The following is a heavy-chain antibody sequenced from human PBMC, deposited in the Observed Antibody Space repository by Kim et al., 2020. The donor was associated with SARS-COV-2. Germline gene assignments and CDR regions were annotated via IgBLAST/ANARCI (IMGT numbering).Heavy chain of an antibody. CDR2: IHHSGSA. CDR1: GASISGTTYY. J-gene: IGHJ5*02. V-gene: IGHV4-31*03. Sequence: SETLSLTCTVSGASISGTTYYWSWIRQHPGKGLEWIGSIHHSGSAYYNPSLESRLTISVDTSETHFSLNLAPVTAADTAVYYCARGGRYNSFDPWGQGIL. CDR3: ARGGRYNSFDP.